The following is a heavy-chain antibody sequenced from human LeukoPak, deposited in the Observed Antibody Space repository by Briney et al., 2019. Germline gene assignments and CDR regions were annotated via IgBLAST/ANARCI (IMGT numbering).Heavy chain of an antibody. CDR3: ARSPQWLLSSSNWFDP. CDR1: GYAISSGYD. V-gene: IGHV4-38-2*02. CDR2: IYHSGST. Sequence: PSETLSLTCTVSGYAISSGYDWGWIRQPPGKGLEWIGSIYHSGSTYYNPSLKSRVTISVDTSKKQFSLKLSSVTAADTAVYYCARSPQWLLSSSNWFDPWGQGILVTVSS. J-gene: IGHJ5*02. D-gene: IGHD3-3*01.